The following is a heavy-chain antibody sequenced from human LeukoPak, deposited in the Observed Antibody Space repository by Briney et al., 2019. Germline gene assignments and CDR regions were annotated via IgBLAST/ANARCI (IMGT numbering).Heavy chain of an antibody. Sequence: ASVKVSCKASEYTFTSYDINWVRQATGQGLEWMGWMNPNSGNTGYAQKFQGRVTITRNTSISTAYMELSSLRSEDTAVYYCARVYYYDSSGYYGNYYYYYYMDVWGKGTTVTVSS. D-gene: IGHD3-22*01. CDR2: MNPNSGNT. J-gene: IGHJ6*03. CDR3: ARVYYYDSSGYYGNYYYYYYMDV. CDR1: EYTFTSYD. V-gene: IGHV1-8*03.